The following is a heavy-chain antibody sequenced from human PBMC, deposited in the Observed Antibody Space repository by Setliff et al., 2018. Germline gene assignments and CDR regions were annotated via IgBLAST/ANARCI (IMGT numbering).Heavy chain of an antibody. CDR1: GFTFSSYW. V-gene: IGHV3-74*03. CDR3: LGDIVVVVAALGPNDY. CDR2: VNDDGSSA. Sequence: PGGSLRLSCAASGFTFSSYWMHWVRQDPGKGLVWVSRVNDDGSSAMYADSVKGRFTISRDNSKNTLYLQMNSLKTEDTAVYYCLGDIVVVVAALGPNDYWGQGTLVTVSS. J-gene: IGHJ4*02. D-gene: IGHD2-15*01.